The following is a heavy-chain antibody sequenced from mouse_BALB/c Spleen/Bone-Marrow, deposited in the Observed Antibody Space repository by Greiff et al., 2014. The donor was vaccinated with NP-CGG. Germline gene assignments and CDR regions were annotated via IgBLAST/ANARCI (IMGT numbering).Heavy chain of an antibody. Sequence: EVKLVESGAELVKPGASVKLSCTASGFNIKDTYMHWVKQRPEQGLEWIGRIDPANGNTKYDPKFQGKATITAGTSSNTAYLQLSSLTSEDTAVYYGSSYAMDYWGQGTSVTVSS. V-gene: IGHV14-3*02. CDR3: SSYAMDY. CDR1: GFNIKDTY. CDR2: IDPANGNT. J-gene: IGHJ4*01.